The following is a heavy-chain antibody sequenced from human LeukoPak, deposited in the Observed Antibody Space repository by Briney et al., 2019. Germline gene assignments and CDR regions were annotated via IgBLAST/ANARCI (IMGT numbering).Heavy chain of an antibody. D-gene: IGHD3-22*01. CDR1: GFTFRRYA. CDR2: LNEDGGGT. V-gene: IGHV3-23*01. J-gene: IGHJ4*02. CDR3: AKDEGYDPSGNFLFHFNY. Sequence: GGSLRLSCAASGFTFRRYAMSWVRQAPGKGLEWVSVLNEDGGGTLYADSVKGRFTISRDNSQNTVYLHMNSLRAEDTAVYYCAKDEGYDPSGNFLFHFNYWGQGTLVTVSS.